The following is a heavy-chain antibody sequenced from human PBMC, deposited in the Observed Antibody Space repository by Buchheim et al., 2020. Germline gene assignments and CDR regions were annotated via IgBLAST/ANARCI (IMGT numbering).Heavy chain of an antibody. V-gene: IGHV3-30*18. CDR1: GFTFSSYG. CDR2: ISYDGSNK. CDR3: AKDQGEYYYGSGSYSWFDP. D-gene: IGHD3-10*01. Sequence: QVQLVESGGGVVQPGRSLRLSCAASGFTFSSYGMHWVRQAPGKGLEWVAVISYDGSNKYYADSVKGRFTISRDNSKNQLYLQMNSLRAEDTAVYYCAKDQGEYYYGSGSYSWFDPWGQGTL. J-gene: IGHJ5*02.